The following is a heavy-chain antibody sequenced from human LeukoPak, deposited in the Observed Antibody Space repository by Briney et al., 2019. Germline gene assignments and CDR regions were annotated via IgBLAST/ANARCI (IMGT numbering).Heavy chain of an antibody. Sequence: SETLSLTCTVSGGSISSSSYYWGWIRQPPGKGLEWIGSIYYSGSTNYNPSLKSRVTISVDTSKNQFSLKLSSVTAADTAVYYCARLSGGITILDYWGQGTLVTVSS. CDR1: GGSISSSSYY. V-gene: IGHV4-39*01. D-gene: IGHD3-9*01. J-gene: IGHJ4*02. CDR2: IYYSGST. CDR3: ARLSGGITILDY.